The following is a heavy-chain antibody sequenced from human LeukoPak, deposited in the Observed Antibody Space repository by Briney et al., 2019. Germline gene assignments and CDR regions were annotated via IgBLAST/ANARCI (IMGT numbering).Heavy chain of an antibody. CDR2: ISSSSSTI. D-gene: IGHD1-26*01. V-gene: IGHV3-48*01. CDR1: GFTFSSYS. CDR3: ARVGSYYVMDV. Sequence: GGSLRLSCAASGFTFSSYSMNWVRQAPGKGLEWVSYISSSSSTIYYADSVKGRFTISRDNAKNSLYLQMNSLRAEDTAVYYCARVGSYYVMDVWGQGTTVTVSS. J-gene: IGHJ6*01.